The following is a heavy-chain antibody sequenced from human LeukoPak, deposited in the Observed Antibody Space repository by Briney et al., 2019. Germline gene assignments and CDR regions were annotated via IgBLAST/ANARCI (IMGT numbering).Heavy chain of an antibody. Sequence: SETLSLTCTVSGGSISSGSYYWSWIRQPAGKGLEWIGRIYTSGSTSYNPSLKSRVTISVDTSKNQFSLKLSSVTAADTAVYYCARVKKGSITIFGVVRERDYYMDVWGKGTTVTVSS. D-gene: IGHD3-3*01. CDR3: ARVKKGSITIFGVVRERDYYMDV. J-gene: IGHJ6*03. CDR1: GGSISSGSYY. CDR2: IYTSGST. V-gene: IGHV4-61*02.